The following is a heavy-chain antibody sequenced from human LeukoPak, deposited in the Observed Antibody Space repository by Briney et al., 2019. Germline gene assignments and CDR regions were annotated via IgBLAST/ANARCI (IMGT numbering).Heavy chain of an antibody. CDR3: ARTYYYDSSGYRG. CDR2: ISYDGSNK. V-gene: IGHV3-30*03. D-gene: IGHD3-22*01. J-gene: IGHJ4*02. CDR1: GFTFSSYG. Sequence: GGSLRLSCAASGFTFSSYGMHWVRQAPGKGLEWVAVISYDGSNKYYADSVKGRFTISRDNAKNSLYLQMNSLGAEDTAVYYCARTYYYDSSGYRGWGQGTLVTVSS.